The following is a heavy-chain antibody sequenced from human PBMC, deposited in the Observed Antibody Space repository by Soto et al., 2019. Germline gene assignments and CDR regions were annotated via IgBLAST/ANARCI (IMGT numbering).Heavy chain of an antibody. CDR2: INHTGST. V-gene: IGHV4-34*01. Sequence: PSETLSLTCAVYGGSFSGYYWSWIRQPPGKGLEWIGEINHTGSTNYNPSLKSRVTISVATSKNQFSLKLSSVTAADTAVYYCASGYGGIYYYYGMDVWGQGTTVTVSS. CDR3: ASGYGGIYYYYGMDV. CDR1: GGSFSGYY. J-gene: IGHJ6*02. D-gene: IGHD3-16*01.